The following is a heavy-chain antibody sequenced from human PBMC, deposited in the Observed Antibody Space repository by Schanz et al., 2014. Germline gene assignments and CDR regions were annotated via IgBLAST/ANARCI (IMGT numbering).Heavy chain of an antibody. V-gene: IGHV3-21*01. CDR3: ARDSFQYSRGGNFDY. Sequence: EVQLVESGGGLVKPGGSLRLSCAASGFTFSIYGMSWVRQAPGKGLEWVSSIDYKTNIHNADSVKGRFTVFRDKAKNSLYLQTNSLRAEDTAVYYCARDSFQYSRGGNFDYGGQGTLVTVSS. CDR2: IDYKTNI. J-gene: IGHJ4*02. D-gene: IGHD3-16*01. CDR1: GFTFSIYG.